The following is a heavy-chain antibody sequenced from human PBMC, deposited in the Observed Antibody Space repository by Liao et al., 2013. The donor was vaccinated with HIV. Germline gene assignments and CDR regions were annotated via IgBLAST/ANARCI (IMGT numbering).Heavy chain of an antibody. CDR2: IFTSGST. J-gene: IGHJ6*03. D-gene: IGHD6-13*01. CDR1: GGSISSYY. CDR3: AREGDSWYRGGYYYYMDV. V-gene: IGHV4-4*07. Sequence: QLQLQESGPGLVKPSETLTLTCSVSGGSISSYYWSWIRQPAGKGLEWIGRIFTSGSTNYNPSLKSRVTISVDTSKNQFSLKLSSVTAADTAVYYCAREGDSWYRGGYYYYMDVWGKGTTVTVSS.